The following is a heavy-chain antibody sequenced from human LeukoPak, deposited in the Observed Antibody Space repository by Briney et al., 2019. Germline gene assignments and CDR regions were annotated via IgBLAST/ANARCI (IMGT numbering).Heavy chain of an antibody. CDR3: ARDFHHYYDSSGLVVYY. D-gene: IGHD3-22*01. J-gene: IGHJ4*02. V-gene: IGHV1-46*01. CDR1: GYTFTSYY. CDR2: INPSGGST. Sequence: GASVKVSCKASGYTFTSYYMHWVRQAPGQGLEWMGIINPSGGSTSYAQKFQGRVTMTRDTSTSTVYMGLSSLRSEDTAVYYCARDFHHYYDSSGLVVYYWGQGTLVTVSS.